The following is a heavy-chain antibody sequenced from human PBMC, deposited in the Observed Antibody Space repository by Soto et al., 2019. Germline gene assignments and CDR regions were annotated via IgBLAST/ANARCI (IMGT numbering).Heavy chain of an antibody. CDR3: ARQEEAVAGGGAHNWFDP. CDR1: GYSFTSYW. D-gene: IGHD6-19*01. CDR2: IDPSDSYT. V-gene: IGHV5-10-1*01. Sequence: PGESLKISCKGSGYSFTSYWISWVRQMPGKGLEWMGRIDPSDSYTNYSPSFQGHVTISADKSISTAYLQWSSLKASDTAMYYCARQEEAVAGGGAHNWFDPGGQGTRVTVS. J-gene: IGHJ5*02.